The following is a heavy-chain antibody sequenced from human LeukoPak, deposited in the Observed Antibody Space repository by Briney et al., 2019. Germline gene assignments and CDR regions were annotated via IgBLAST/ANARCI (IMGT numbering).Heavy chain of an antibody. J-gene: IGHJ4*02. D-gene: IGHD3-10*01. Sequence: GGSLRLSCAASGFTFSDHYMSWIRQPPGKGLEWVSYISSSGTTTYYADSVRGRFTVSRDNAKNSLYLQMDSLSAEDTAVYYCASLRGVNRWGQGTLVTVSS. CDR2: ISSSGTTT. CDR1: GFTFSDHY. CDR3: ASLRGVNR. V-gene: IGHV3-11*01.